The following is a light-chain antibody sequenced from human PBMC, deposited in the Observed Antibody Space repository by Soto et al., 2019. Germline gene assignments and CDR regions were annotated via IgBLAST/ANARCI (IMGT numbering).Light chain of an antibody. CDR1: QTISTW. V-gene: IGKV1-5*03. J-gene: IGKJ1*01. CDR3: QQYNSYS. Sequence: DIQITQSPSTLSASVGDRGTLSCRASQTISTWLAWYQQKPGRATKLLIYKASSLESGVPSSFSGSGYGTEFTLTISSLQPDNFATYYCQQYNSYSFGQGTKVDIK. CDR2: KAS.